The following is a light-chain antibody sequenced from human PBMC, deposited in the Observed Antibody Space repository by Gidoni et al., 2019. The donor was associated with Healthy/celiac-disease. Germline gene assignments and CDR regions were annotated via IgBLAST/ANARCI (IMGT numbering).Light chain of an antibody. J-gene: IGLJ1*01. CDR3: SSYTSSRTLV. CDR1: SSDVGGYNY. CDR2: DVS. Sequence: QSALTQPASVSGSPGQSITISCTGTSSDVGGYNYVSWYQQHPGKAPKLMIYDVSNRPSGVSNRFSGSKSGNTASLTISGLQAEDEADYYCSSYTSSRTLVFGTGTKV. V-gene: IGLV2-14*03.